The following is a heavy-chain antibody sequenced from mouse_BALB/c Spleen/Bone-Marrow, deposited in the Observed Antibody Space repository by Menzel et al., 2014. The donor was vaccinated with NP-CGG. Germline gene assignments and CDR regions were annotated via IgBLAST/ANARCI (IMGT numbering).Heavy chain of an antibody. V-gene: IGHV1-7*01. J-gene: IGHJ1*01. Sequence: QVQLKDSGAELAKPGASVKMSCKASGYNFTSYWMHWVKQRPGQGLEWIGYINPSTGYTEYNQKFKDKATLTADKSSSRAYMKLSSMTSEDAAVYYCAREYYVSSGYFDVWGAGTTVTVSS. CDR2: INPSTGYT. CDR3: AREYYVSSGYFDV. CDR1: GYNFTSYW. D-gene: IGHD1-1*01.